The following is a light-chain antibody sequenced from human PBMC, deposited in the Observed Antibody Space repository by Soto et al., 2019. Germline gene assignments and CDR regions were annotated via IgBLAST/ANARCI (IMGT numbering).Light chain of an antibody. Sequence: QSALTQPASVSGSPGQSTTISCTGTSSDVGSYNLVSWYQQHPGKAPKLMIYEGSKRPSGVSNRFSGSKSGNTASLTISGLQAEDEADYYCSSYTTSSTLVFGGGTQLTVL. CDR1: SSDVGSYNL. CDR3: SSYTTSSTLV. CDR2: EGS. J-gene: IGLJ2*01. V-gene: IGLV2-14*02.